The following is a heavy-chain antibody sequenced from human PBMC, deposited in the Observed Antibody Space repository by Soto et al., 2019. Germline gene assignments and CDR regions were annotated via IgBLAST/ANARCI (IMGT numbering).Heavy chain of an antibody. J-gene: IGHJ6*02. CDR2: IYYRGST. D-gene: IGHD6-13*01. V-gene: IGHV4-59*07. CDR1: GGSISGYY. Sequence: QVQLQESGPGLVKPSDTLSLTCTVSGGSISGYYWSWIRQRPGKGLEYIGYIYYRGSTNYNPSLKSRVTMSVDTSRNQFSLKVNSVTAADTAVYYCARQQLLPFYYALDVWGQGTTVTVSS. CDR3: ARQQLLPFYYALDV.